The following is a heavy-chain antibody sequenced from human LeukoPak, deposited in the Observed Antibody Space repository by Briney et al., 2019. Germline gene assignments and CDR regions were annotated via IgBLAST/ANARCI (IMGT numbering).Heavy chain of an antibody. CDR2: INPKSGDA. V-gene: IGHV1-2*02. CDR3: ARGEYSNGYPYRLDS. D-gene: IGHD3-16*01. Sequence: GASVKVSCKASGSTFSDYHINWVRQASGQGPEWMGWINPKSGDANYNQAFQGRVTMTRDTSISTAYMELNRLRSDDTAMYYCARGEYSNGYPYRLDSWGQGTLVTVSS. J-gene: IGHJ4*02. CDR1: GSTFSDYH.